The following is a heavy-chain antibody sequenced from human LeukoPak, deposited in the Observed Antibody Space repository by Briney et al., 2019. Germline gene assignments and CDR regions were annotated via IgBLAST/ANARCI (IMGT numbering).Heavy chain of an antibody. Sequence: GGSLRLSCAVSGFTFNEYGMHWVRQAPGKGLEWVAAISHDGSKTYSGDSVKGRFTISRDNSKNTLFLEMNSLRPEDTAMSYCAKDAGQWQNWNWFAPWGQGTLVIVSS. V-gene: IGHV3-30*18. CDR2: ISHDGSKT. CDR1: GFTFNEYG. J-gene: IGHJ5*02. D-gene: IGHD6-19*01. CDR3: AKDAGQWQNWNWFAP.